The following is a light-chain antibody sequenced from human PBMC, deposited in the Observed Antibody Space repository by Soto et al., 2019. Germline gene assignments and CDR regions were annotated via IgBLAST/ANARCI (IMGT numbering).Light chain of an antibody. CDR2: EVS. J-gene: IGLJ1*01. CDR1: SSDVGGYNY. V-gene: IGLV2-14*01. CDR3: SSYTSSSTAV. Sequence: QSALTQPASVSGYPGQSITISCTGTSSDVGGYNYVSWYQQHPGKAPKLMIYEVSNRPSGVSNRFSGSKSDNTASLTISGLQAEDEADYYCSSYTSSSTAVFGTGTKLTV.